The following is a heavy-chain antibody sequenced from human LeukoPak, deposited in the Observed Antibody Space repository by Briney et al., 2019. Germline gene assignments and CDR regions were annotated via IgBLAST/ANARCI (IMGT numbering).Heavy chain of an antibody. J-gene: IGHJ4*02. Sequence: ASVKVSCKSSGYTFTSYGISWVRQATGQGLEWMGWISAYNGNTNYAQKLQGRVTMTTDTSESTAYMELRRLRSDDPAVYYCRRDQGVYFEYWGQGTLVTVSS. CDR3: RRDQGVYFEY. CDR2: ISAYNGNT. D-gene: IGHD3-16*01. V-gene: IGHV1-18*01. CDR1: GYTFTSYG.